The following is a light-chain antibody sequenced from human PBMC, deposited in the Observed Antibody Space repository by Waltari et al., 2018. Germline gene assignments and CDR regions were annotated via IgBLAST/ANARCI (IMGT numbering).Light chain of an antibody. V-gene: IGLV1-44*01. CDR2: ANY. CDR3: ATWDDSLSGRV. Sequence: QSVLTQPPSTSGIPGQRVTISCSGSTSNIGTNTVTWYQLLPGTAPKTVIFANYPRPSGVPGRFSASKSGTSASLVISGLQSEDEADYFCATWDDSLSGRVFGGGTKVTVL. J-gene: IGLJ3*02. CDR1: TSNIGTNT.